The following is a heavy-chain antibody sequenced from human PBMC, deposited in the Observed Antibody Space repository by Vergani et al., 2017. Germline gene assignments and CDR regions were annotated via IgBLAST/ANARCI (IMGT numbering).Heavy chain of an antibody. CDR1: GYSISSGYY. V-gene: IGHV4-38-2*01. Sequence: QVQLQESGPGLVKPSETLSLTCSVSGYSISSGYYWVWIRQSPGRGLEWIGNIFRNGSTHYNPSLKSRLTISVDTSKNHFSLKLTSVTAADTAVYYCARLPYQQAVDNWCQETLVTVSS. CDR3: ARLPYQQAVDN. D-gene: IGHD2-2*01. CDR2: IFRNGST. J-gene: IGHJ4*02.